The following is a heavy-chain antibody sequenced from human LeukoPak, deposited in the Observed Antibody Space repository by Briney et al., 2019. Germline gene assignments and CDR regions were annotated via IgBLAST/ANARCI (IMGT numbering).Heavy chain of an antibody. J-gene: IGHJ4*02. D-gene: IGHD3-22*01. CDR2: INPNSDGT. CDR1: TYTFTGYY. Sequence: GASGKVSCKTSTYTFTGYYIHWVRQAPGQGLEWMGWINPNSDGTNYAQKFQGRVTMTRDTSIRTAYMELSSLRSDDTAVYYCARGIRGGDSGYSPLDYWDQGTLVTVSS. V-gene: IGHV1-2*02. CDR3: ARGIRGGDSGYSPLDY.